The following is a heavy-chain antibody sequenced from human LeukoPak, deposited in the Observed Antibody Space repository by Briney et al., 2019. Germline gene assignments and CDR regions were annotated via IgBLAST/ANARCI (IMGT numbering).Heavy chain of an antibody. J-gene: IGHJ4*02. D-gene: IGHD3-9*01. CDR3: ARDLEPRAYDILTGGAFDY. CDR1: GGTFSSHA. CDR2: LIPTFGSP. Sequence: SVKVSCKASGGTFSSHAFFWVRQAPGQGLEWMGGLIPTFGSPYYAQKFHGRLTITADESTSTAYMELSSLRSEDTAVYYCARDLEPRAYDILTGGAFDYWGQGTLVTVSS. V-gene: IGHV1-69*13.